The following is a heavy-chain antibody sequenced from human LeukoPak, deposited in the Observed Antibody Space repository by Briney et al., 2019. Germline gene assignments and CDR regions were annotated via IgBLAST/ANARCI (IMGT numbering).Heavy chain of an antibody. J-gene: IGHJ4*02. D-gene: IGHD1-26*01. Sequence: GGSLRLSCAASGFTFINAWMAWVRQAPGKGLEWVGRIKAKPHGGTTDYAAPVKGRFTISRDDSKNTLYLQMNSLKTEDTAVYYCTTDGVGIEGATFDYWGQGILVTVSS. CDR2: IKAKPHGGTT. V-gene: IGHV3-15*01. CDR3: TTDGVGIEGATFDY. CDR1: GFTFINAW.